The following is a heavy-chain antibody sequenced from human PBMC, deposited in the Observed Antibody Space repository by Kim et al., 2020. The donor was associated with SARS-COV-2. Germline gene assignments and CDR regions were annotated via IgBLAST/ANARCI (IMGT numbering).Heavy chain of an antibody. CDR3: ARDWNWGIDV. V-gene: IGHV3-48*02. CDR2: ISVTDAI. Sequence: GGSLRLSCAASGFTFTTYNMNWVRQAPGKGLEWISYISVTDAIYYADSVKGRFTISRDYAKNSLDLQMNSLRDEDTAVYYCARDWNWGIDVWGQGTLFTV. D-gene: IGHD7-27*01. J-gene: IGHJ4*02. CDR1: GFTFTTYN.